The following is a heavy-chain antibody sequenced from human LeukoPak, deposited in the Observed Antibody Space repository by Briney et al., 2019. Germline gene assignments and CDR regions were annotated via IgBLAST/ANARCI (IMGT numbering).Heavy chain of an antibody. V-gene: IGHV5-51*07. CDR1: GCRFTSYW. Sequence: GESLKISCKGSGCRFTSYWIGWVHQMPGKGLEWMGIIYPGDSDTRYSPSFQGQVTISADKSISTAYLQWSSLKASDTAMYYCARHGSRTLWFGESYAFDIWGQGTMVTVSS. CDR3: ARHGSRTLWFGESYAFDI. D-gene: IGHD3-10*01. J-gene: IGHJ3*02. CDR2: IYPGDSDT.